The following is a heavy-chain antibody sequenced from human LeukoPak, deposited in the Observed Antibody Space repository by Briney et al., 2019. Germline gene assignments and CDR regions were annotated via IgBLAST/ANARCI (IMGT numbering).Heavy chain of an antibody. CDR1: GYTFTSYG. J-gene: IGHJ2*01. D-gene: IGHD1-7*01. CDR3: ARQGARTYNWNSQGFDL. V-gene: IGHV1-18*01. Sequence: SVKVSCKASGYTFTSYGISWVRQAPGQGLEWMGWISAYNGNTNYAQKLQGRVTMTTDTSTSTAYMELRSLRSDDTAVNYCARQGARTYNWNSQGFDLWGRGTLVTVSS. CDR2: ISAYNGNT.